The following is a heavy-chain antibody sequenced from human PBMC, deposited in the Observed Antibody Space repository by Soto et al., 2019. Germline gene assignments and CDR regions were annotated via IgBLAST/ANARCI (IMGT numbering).Heavy chain of an antibody. V-gene: IGHV4-39*01. Sequence: ASETLSLTCTVSGGSISSSSYYWGWIRQPPGKGLEWIGSIYYSGSTYYNPSLKSRVTISVDTSKNQFSLKLSSVTAADTAVYYCARTHALTIFGVVSYGMDVWGQGTTVTVSS. D-gene: IGHD3-3*01. J-gene: IGHJ6*02. CDR2: IYYSGST. CDR3: ARTHALTIFGVVSYGMDV. CDR1: GGSISSSSYY.